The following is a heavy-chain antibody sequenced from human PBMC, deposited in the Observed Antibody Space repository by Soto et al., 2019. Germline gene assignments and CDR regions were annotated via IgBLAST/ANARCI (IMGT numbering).Heavy chain of an antibody. CDR2: TNHSGSA. V-gene: IGHV4-34*01. D-gene: IGHD3-3*01. CDR1: GGSFSGYY. Sequence: SETLSLTCAVYGGSFSGYYWSWIRQPPGKGLEWIGETNHSGSANYNPSLKSRVTISVDTSKNQFSLKLSSVTAADTAVYYCARVGITIFGVVIGYYYGMDVWGQGTTVTVSS. CDR3: ARVGITIFGVVIGYYYGMDV. J-gene: IGHJ6*02.